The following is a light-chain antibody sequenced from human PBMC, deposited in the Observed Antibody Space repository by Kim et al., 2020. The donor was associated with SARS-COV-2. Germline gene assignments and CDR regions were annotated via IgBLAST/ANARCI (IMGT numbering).Light chain of an antibody. CDR1: SLRSYY. V-gene: IGLV3-19*01. CDR3: NSRDSSGNHLRRV. Sequence: SSELTQDPAVSVALGQTVRITCQGDSLRSYYASWYQQKPGQAPVLVIYGKNNRPSGIPDRFSGSSSGNTASLTITGAQAEDEADYYCNSRDSSGNHLRRVFGGGTQLTVL. J-gene: IGLJ2*01. CDR2: GKN.